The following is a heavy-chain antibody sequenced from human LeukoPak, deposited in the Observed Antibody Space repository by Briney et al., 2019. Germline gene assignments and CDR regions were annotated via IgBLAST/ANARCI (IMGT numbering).Heavy chain of an antibody. CDR3: VRHSFTDGASTLDL. V-gene: IGHV7-4-1*01. Sequence: AAVKVSCKASGYTFNGYAINWMRQAPGQGFDWLGWIYPNSENPTYPQVFTGRFVFSLDTSLSTAYLEIYSLNAGEPALYFCVRHSFTDGASTLDLWGQGPRVRVFS. CDR2: IYPNSENP. CDR1: GYTFNGYA. D-gene: IGHD3-16*01. J-gene: IGHJ3*01.